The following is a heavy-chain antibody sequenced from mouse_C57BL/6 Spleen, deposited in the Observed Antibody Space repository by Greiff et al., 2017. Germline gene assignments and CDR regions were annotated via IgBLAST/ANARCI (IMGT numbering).Heavy chain of an antibody. Sequence: EVQLQQSGPVLVKPGASVKMSCKASGYTFTDYYMNWVKQSHGKSLEWIGVINPYNGGTSYNQKFKGKATLTVDKSSSTAYMELNSLTSEDSAVYYCAGYYYGSNYFDYWGQGITLTVSS. CDR2: INPYNGGT. CDR3: AGYYYGSNYFDY. J-gene: IGHJ2*01. D-gene: IGHD1-1*01. V-gene: IGHV1-19*01. CDR1: GYTFTDYY.